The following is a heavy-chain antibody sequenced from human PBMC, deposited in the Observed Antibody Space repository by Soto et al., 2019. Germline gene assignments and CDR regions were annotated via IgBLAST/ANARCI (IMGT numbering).Heavy chain of an antibody. D-gene: IGHD4-4*01. CDR1: GFTFSNFG. CDR2: IWYDGSNK. J-gene: IGHJ4*02. Sequence: PGGSLRLSCEVSGFTFSNFGMHWVRQAPGKGLEWVAVIWYDGSNKHYADSVKGRFTISRDNSKNTLYLRMNSLRAEDTAMYYCARGRYDYRNYYSDYWGQGMLVTVSS. V-gene: IGHV3-33*01. CDR3: ARGRYDYRNYYSDY.